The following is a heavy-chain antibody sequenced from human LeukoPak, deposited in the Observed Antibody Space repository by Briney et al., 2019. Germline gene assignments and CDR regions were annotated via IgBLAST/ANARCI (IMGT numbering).Heavy chain of an antibody. CDR1: GFTFSSYS. D-gene: IGHD6-13*01. V-gene: IGHV3-21*01. CDR2: ISSSSSSYK. CDR3: ARAGYSSSWYLY. J-gene: IGHJ4*02. Sequence: PGGSLRLSCAASGFTFSSYSMNWVRQAPGKGLEWVSSISSSSSSYKYYADSVKGRFTISRDNAKNSLYLQMNSLRAEDTAVYYCARAGYSSSWYLYWGQGTLVTVSS.